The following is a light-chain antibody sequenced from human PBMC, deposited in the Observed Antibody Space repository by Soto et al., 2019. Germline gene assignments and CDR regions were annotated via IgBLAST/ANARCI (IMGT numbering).Light chain of an antibody. V-gene: IGLV2-23*02. CDR3: CSYAGNGAWV. CDR2: EVS. Sequence: QLVLTQPTSVSGSPGQSITISCSGSSGDVGNYDLVSWYQQIPGKAPQLMIFEVSRRPSRVSDRFSGSKSGNTASLTISGLHAEDEGDFYCCSYAGNGAWVFGGGTKLTVL. CDR1: SGDVGNYDL. J-gene: IGLJ3*02.